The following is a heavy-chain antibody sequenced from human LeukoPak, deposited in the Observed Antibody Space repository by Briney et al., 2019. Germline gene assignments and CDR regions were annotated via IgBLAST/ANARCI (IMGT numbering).Heavy chain of an antibody. V-gene: IGHV4-34*01. J-gene: IGHJ4*02. CDR2: INHSGST. D-gene: IGHD5-18*01. CDR3: ASRDTATGLD. Sequence: SETLSLTCTVSGDSFRTNNYYWSWIRQPPGKGLEWIGEINHSGSTNYNPSLKSRVTISVDTSKNQVSLKLSSVTAADTAVYYCASRDTATGLDWGQGTLVTVSS. CDR1: GDSFRTNNYY.